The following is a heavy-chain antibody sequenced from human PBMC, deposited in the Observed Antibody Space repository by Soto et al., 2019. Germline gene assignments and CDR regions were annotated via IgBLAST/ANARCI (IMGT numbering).Heavy chain of an antibody. V-gene: IGHV3-30*18. CDR1: GFTLSTFA. Sequence: SLRLSCAASGFTLSTFAMHWVRQAPGKGLQWVGVISYDGSLTHYADSLKGRFTISRDNSKNTLSLQMTSLSPDDTATYYCVKDLCMAPDVSAIHASWGHGTPVTVSS. J-gene: IGHJ5*01. CDR3: VKDLCMAPDVSAIHAS. CDR2: ISYDGSLT. D-gene: IGHD2-8*01.